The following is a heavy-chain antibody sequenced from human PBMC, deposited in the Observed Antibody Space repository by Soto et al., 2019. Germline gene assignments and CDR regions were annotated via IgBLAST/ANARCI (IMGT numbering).Heavy chain of an antibody. J-gene: IGHJ6*02. CDR1: GFTSSDHA. CDR2: VWFDGGNK. Sequence: GGSLRLSCEASGFTSSDHAMHWVRQAPGKGLEWVAVVWFDGGNKFYTDSVKGRFTISRDNSKNTLFLQMNSLRVVDTAVYYCARAPAGDYTLYHYYTMDVWGQGTPVTVSS. CDR3: ARAPAGDYTLYHYYTMDV. V-gene: IGHV3-33*01. D-gene: IGHD4-17*01.